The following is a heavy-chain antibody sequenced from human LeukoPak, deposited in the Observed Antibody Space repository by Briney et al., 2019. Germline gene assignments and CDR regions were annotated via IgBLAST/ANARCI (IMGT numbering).Heavy chain of an antibody. CDR2: INPSGGST. V-gene: IGHV1-46*01. CDR1: GYTFTSYY. CDR3: ARAHSDEDGYNYYFDY. J-gene: IGHJ4*02. Sequence: ASVKVSCKASGYTFTSYYMHWVRQAPGQGLEWMGIINPSGGSTSYAQKFQGRVTMTRDTSTSTVYMELSSLRSEDTAVYYCARAHSDEDGYNYYFDYWGQGTLVTVSS. D-gene: IGHD5-24*01.